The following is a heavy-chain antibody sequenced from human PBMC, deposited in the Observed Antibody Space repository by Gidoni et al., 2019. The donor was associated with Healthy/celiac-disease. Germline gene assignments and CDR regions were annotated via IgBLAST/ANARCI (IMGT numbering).Heavy chain of an antibody. CDR2: IDPSDSYT. CDR1: GYSFTSYW. D-gene: IGHD3-22*01. CDR3: ARLPKNYYDTIREYFQH. J-gene: IGHJ1*01. Sequence: EVQLVQSGAAVKKPGESLRISCKGSGYSFTSYWISWVRQMPGKGLEWMGRIDPSDSYTNYSPSFQGHVTISADKSISTAYLQWSSLKASDTAMYYCARLPKNYYDTIREYFQHWGQGTLVTVSS. V-gene: IGHV5-10-1*01.